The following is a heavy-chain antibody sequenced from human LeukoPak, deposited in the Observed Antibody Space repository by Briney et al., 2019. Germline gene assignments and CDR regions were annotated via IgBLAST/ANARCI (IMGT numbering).Heavy chain of an antibody. CDR3: ARHENIVVVVAATGFDN. CDR1: GGSISSYY. CDR2: ISTSGSA. Sequence: SETLSLTCTVSGGSISSYYWSWIRQPAGKGLEWIGRISTSGSANYNPSLTSRVTMSLDTSKNQFSLKLSSVTAADTAVYYCARHENIVVVVAATGFDNWGQGTLVTVSS. D-gene: IGHD2-15*01. J-gene: IGHJ4*02. V-gene: IGHV4-4*07.